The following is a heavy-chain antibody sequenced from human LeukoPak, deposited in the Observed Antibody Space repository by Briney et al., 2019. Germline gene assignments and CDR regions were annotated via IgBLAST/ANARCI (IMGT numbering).Heavy chain of an antibody. Sequence: SETLSLTCAVYGGSFSGYYCSWIRQTPGKGLEWIGEINHGGSTSYNPSLKSRLTISVGSANNHFSLRVTSVTAADTAVYYCARGKRIYGTVAVAGHHYFDYWGQGTLVTVSS. J-gene: IGHJ4*02. CDR1: GGSFSGYY. CDR2: INHGGST. D-gene: IGHD6-19*01. CDR3: ARGKRIYGTVAVAGHHYFDY. V-gene: IGHV4-34*01.